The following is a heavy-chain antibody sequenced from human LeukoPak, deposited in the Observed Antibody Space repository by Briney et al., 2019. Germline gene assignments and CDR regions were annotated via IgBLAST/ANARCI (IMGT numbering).Heavy chain of an antibody. J-gene: IGHJ4*02. CDR3: ARGGMIVVVTPYYFDY. D-gene: IGHD3-22*01. CDR1: GGSISSYY. Sequence: PSETLSLTCTVSGGSISSYYWSWIRQPPGKGLEWIGYIYYSGSTNYNPSLKSRVTISVDTSKNQFSLKLSSVTAADTAVYYCARGGMIVVVTPYYFDYWGQGTLVTVSS. CDR2: IYYSGST. V-gene: IGHV4-59*01.